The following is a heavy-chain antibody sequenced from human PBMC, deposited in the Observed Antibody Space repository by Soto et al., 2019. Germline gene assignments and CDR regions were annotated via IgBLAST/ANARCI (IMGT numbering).Heavy chain of an antibody. CDR2: INGPGDDT. Sequence: GGSLRLSCAASGFTFHNYAMSWVRQAPGKGLEWVSPINGPGDDTYYADSVKGRFTISRDNSKSTLYLQMNSLRAEDTAVYYCSKAMIGSYDSDAFDVWGQGTMVTVSS. D-gene: IGHD3-22*01. V-gene: IGHV3-23*01. J-gene: IGHJ3*01. CDR3: SKAMIGSYDSDAFDV. CDR1: GFTFHNYA.